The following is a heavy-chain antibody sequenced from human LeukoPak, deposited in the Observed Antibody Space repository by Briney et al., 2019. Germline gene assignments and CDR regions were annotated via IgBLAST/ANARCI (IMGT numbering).Heavy chain of an antibody. CDR2: ISGSGGST. CDR3: AKRANVVVTAISYFDY. V-gene: IGHV3-23*01. Sequence: SGGSLRLSCAASGFTFSSYAMSWVRQAPGKGLEWVSAISGSGGSTYYADSVKGRFTISRDNSKNTLYLQMNSLRAEDTAVYYCAKRANVVVTAISYFDYWGQGTLVTVSS. D-gene: IGHD2-21*02. J-gene: IGHJ4*02. CDR1: GFTFSSYA.